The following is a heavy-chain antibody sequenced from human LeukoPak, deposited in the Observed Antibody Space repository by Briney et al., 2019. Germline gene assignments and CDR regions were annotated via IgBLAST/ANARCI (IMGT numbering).Heavy chain of an antibody. CDR3: ASCHYYDSSGWFDP. D-gene: IGHD3-22*01. CDR2: IYYSGST. Sequence: PSETLSLTCTVSGGSISSSSYYWGWIRQPPGKGLEWIGSIYYSGSTYYNPSLKSRVTISADTSKNQFSLKLSSVTAADTAVYYCASCHYYDSSGWFDPWGQGTLVTVSS. V-gene: IGHV4-39*01. J-gene: IGHJ5*02. CDR1: GGSISSSSYY.